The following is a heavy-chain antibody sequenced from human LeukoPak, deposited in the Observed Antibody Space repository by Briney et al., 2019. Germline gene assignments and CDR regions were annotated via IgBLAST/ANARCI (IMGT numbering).Heavy chain of an antibody. D-gene: IGHD3-22*01. V-gene: IGHV1-18*01. Sequence: ASVKVFCKASGYTFTSYGISWVRQAPGQGLEWMGWISAYNGNTNYAQKLQGRVTMTTDTSTSTAYVELRSLRSDDTAVYYCARDGFYDSSGFDYWGQGTLVTVSS. CDR3: ARDGFYDSSGFDY. CDR2: ISAYNGNT. J-gene: IGHJ4*02. CDR1: GYTFTSYG.